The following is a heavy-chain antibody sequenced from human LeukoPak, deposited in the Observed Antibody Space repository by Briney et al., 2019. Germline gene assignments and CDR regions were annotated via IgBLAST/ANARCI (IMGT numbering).Heavy chain of an antibody. D-gene: IGHD3-10*01. J-gene: IGHJ4*02. CDR2: ISSSGSTI. V-gene: IGHV3-48*03. Sequence: GGSLRLSCAASGFTFSSYEMNWVRQAPGKGLEWVSYISSSGSTIYYADSVKGRFTISRDNAKNSLYLQMNSLRAEDTAVYYCARDADYYYGSGTFDYWGQGTLVTVSS. CDR1: GFTFSSYE. CDR3: ARDADYYYGSGTFDY.